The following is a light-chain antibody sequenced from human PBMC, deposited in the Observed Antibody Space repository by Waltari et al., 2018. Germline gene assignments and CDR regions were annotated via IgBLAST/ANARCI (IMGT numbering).Light chain of an antibody. CDR1: QSVSTH. J-gene: IGKJ1*01. V-gene: IGKV3-15*01. CDR3: HQYKHCPPWT. CDR2: GAS. Sequence: EIVLTQSPATLSVSPGERATLSCRASQSVSTHLAWFQQKPGQAPRRLIYGASTRAAGMPARFSGRGSGRDFTRTISRLESEDVGLYYCHQYKHCPPWTFGRGTKVEIK.